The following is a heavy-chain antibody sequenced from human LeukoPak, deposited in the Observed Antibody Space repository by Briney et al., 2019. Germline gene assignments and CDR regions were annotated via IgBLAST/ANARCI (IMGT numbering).Heavy chain of an antibody. J-gene: IGHJ4*02. D-gene: IGHD6-19*01. CDR1: GGSISSYY. CDR3: ARVGAVAEFDY. Sequence: SETLSLTCTVSGGSISSYYWSWLRQPPGKGLEWIGYIYYSASTNYNPSLKSRVTISVDTSKNQFSLKLSSVTAADTAVYYCARVGAVAEFDYWGQGTLVTVSS. V-gene: IGHV4-59*01. CDR2: IYYSAST.